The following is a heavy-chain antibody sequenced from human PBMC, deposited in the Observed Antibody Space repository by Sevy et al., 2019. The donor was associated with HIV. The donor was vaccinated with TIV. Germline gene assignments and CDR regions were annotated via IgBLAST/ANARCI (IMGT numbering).Heavy chain of an antibody. CDR3: ARDPEYGGNPYFDY. V-gene: IGHV1-69*13. Sequence: ASVKVSCKASGGTFSSYAISWVRQAPGQGLEWMGGIIPIFGTANYAQKFQGRVTITADESTSTAYMELSSLRSEDTAVYYCARDPEYGGNPYFDYWGQRTLVTVSS. CDR1: GGTFSSYA. CDR2: IIPIFGTA. J-gene: IGHJ4*02. D-gene: IGHD2-15*01.